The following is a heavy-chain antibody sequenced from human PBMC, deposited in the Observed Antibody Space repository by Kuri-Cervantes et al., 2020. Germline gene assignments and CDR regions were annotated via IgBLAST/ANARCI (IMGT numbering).Heavy chain of an antibody. CDR2: IIPIFGTA. CDR3: ASTHDSSGPSFYYYYYMDV. Sequence: SVKASCKASGGTFSRYAISWVRQAPGQGLEWMGGIIPIFGTANYGQKFQGRVTITTDESTSTAYMELSSLRSEDTAVYYCASTHDSSGPSFYYYYYMDVWGKGTTVTVSS. J-gene: IGHJ6*03. CDR1: GGTFSRYA. V-gene: IGHV1-69*05. D-gene: IGHD3-22*01.